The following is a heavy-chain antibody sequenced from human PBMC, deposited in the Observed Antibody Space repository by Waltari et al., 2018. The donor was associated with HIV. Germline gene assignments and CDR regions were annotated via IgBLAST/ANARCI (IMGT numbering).Heavy chain of an antibody. Sequence: QVQLVQSGAEVKKAGASVKVSCNASGYTFNSYDINRVRQAAGQGLEWMGWMNPNSGNTGYAQKFQGRVTMTRNTSINTAYMELSSLRSEDTAVYYCARPPRDGYNGRCFDPWGQGTLVTVSS. J-gene: IGHJ5*02. CDR3: ARPPRDGYNGRCFDP. V-gene: IGHV1-8*01. CDR2: MNPNSGNT. CDR1: GYTFNSYD. D-gene: IGHD5-12*01.